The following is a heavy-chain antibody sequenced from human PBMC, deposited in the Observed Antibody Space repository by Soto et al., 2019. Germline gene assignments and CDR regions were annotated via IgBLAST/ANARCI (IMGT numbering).Heavy chain of an antibody. Sequence: PSETLSLTCTVTGCSISSYYWSWIRQAPGKGLEWIGHIYNSGSTSYNSSLKSRVTISVDTSKIQLSLKLSSVTAADTAVYYCARVRDCSGGTCYSWWFDPWGQGTLVTVS. J-gene: IGHJ5*02. D-gene: IGHD2-15*01. V-gene: IGHV4-59*01. CDR1: GCSISSYY. CDR2: IYNSGST. CDR3: ARVRDCSGGTCYSWWFDP.